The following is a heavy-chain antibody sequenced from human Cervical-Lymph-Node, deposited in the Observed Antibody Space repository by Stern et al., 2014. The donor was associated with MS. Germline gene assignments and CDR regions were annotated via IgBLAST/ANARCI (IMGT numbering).Heavy chain of an antibody. D-gene: IGHD1-26*01. CDR2: INPNSGDT. Sequence: VQLVESGAEVKKPGASVKVSCKASGYTFTGYYMHWVRQAPGQGLEWMGRINPNSGDTNYAQKFQGRVTMTRDTSISTAYMELSRLRSDDTAVYYCARERALIVGATTGFDYWGQGTLVTVSS. CDR3: ARERALIVGATTGFDY. V-gene: IGHV1-2*06. J-gene: IGHJ4*02. CDR1: GYTFTGYY.